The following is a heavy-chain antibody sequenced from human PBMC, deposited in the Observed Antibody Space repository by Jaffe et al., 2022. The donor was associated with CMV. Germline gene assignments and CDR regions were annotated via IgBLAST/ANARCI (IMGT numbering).Heavy chain of an antibody. V-gene: IGHV1-46*01. D-gene: IGHD3-22*01. Sequence: QVQLVQSGAEVKKPGASVKVSCKASGYTFTSYYMHWVRQAPGQGLEWMGIINPSGGSTSYAQKFQGRVTMTRDTSTSTVYMELSSLRSEDTAVYYCARVPPTLYYYDSSGYSDYWGQGTLVTVSS. CDR1: GYTFTSYY. CDR2: INPSGGST. J-gene: IGHJ4*02. CDR3: ARVPPTLYYYDSSGYSDY.